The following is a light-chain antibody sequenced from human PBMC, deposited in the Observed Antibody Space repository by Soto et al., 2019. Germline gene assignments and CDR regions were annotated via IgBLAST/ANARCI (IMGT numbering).Light chain of an antibody. CDR1: QSISTW. V-gene: IGKV1-5*03. Sequence: DIQMTQSPSTLSASVGDRVTITCRASQSISTWLAWYQQKPGKAPKLLIYKASSLESGVPSEFSGSGSGTEFTLTISSLQPDDFATYYCQQYCTYPWTFGQGTKVEI. J-gene: IGKJ1*01. CDR3: QQYCTYPWT. CDR2: KAS.